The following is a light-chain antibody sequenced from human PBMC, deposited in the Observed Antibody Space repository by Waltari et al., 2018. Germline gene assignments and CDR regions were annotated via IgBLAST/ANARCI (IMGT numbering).Light chain of an antibody. J-gene: IGKJ1*01. CDR2: GAS. CDR3: QQYYNWPRT. CDR1: QGVGSN. Sequence: EIVMMQSPGTLFASPGERVILSCRASQGVGSNLAWYQQKPGQAPRLLIYGASTRATDIPGTFSGSGSGTGFTLTISSLQSEDFALYYCQQYYNWPRTFGQGTKVEIK. V-gene: IGKV3-15*01.